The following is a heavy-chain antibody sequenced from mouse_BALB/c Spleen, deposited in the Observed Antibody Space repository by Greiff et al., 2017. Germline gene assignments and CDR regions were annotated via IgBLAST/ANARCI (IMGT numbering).Heavy chain of an antibody. J-gene: IGHJ3*01. CDR1: GFTFTAYY. V-gene: IGHV7-3*02. CDR3: AREGTKFAY. Sequence: EVMLVESGGGLVQPGCSLRLSCATSGFTFTAYYMSWVRQPPGKALEWLGFIRNKANGYTTEYSASVKGRFTISRDNSQSILYLQMNTLRAEDSATYYCAREGTKFAYWGQGTLVTVSA. D-gene: IGHD3-3*01. CDR2: IRNKANGYTT.